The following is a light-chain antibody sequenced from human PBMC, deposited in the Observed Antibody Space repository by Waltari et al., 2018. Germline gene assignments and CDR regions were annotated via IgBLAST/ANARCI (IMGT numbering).Light chain of an antibody. CDR3: QQYNIFST. Sequence: DIQMTQSPSTLSASVGDRVTMTCRASQSISSWLAWYQQKPGKAPKLLIYQASNLESGVPSRFSGSGSGTEFTLTITSLQPDDFATYYCQQYNIFSTFGQGPRWKSN. CDR1: QSISSW. CDR2: QAS. J-gene: IGKJ1*01. V-gene: IGKV1-5*03.